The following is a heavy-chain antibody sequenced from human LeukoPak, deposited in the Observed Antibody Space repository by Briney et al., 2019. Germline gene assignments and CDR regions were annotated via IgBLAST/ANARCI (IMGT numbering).Heavy chain of an antibody. V-gene: IGHV3-33*01. Sequence: GGSLRLSCAASGFTFSSYGMPWVRQAPGKGLEWVAVIWYDGSNKYYADSVKGRFTISRDNSKNTLYLQMNSLRAEDTAVYYCARDPLYGGNPLDYWGQGTLVTVSS. CDR1: GFTFSSYG. CDR2: IWYDGSNK. J-gene: IGHJ4*02. CDR3: ARDPLYGGNPLDY. D-gene: IGHD4-23*01.